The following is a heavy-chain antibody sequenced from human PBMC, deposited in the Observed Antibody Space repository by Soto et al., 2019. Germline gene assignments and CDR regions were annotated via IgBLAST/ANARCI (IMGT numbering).Heavy chain of an antibody. CDR2: VYHSGTT. Sequence: QVQLQESGPGLVKPSGTLSLTCAVSSGSISSSRSYWWSWVRQPPGKGLEWVGEVYHSGTTNYSPSLRSRVTISVDKSNNQFSLKLSSVTAADTAVYFCARSPTGEQNRFFDYWGQGSLVTVSS. V-gene: IGHV4-4*02. D-gene: IGHD7-27*01. CDR3: ARSPTGEQNRFFDY. J-gene: IGHJ4*02. CDR1: SGSISSSRSYW.